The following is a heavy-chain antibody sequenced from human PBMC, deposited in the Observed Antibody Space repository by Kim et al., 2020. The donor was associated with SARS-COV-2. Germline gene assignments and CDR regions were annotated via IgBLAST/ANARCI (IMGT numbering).Heavy chain of an antibody. V-gene: IGHV4-30-4*01. CDR3: ARGPPIGGGDCYSH. CDR2: IYYTGSS. Sequence: SETLSLTCTVSGGSISSGDYYWSWIRQPPGKGLEWIGCIYYTGSSHYNPSLNSRVTISIDTSKNQFSLKLSSVTAADTAVYYCARGPPIGGGDCYSHWGQGTLVTVSS. J-gene: IGHJ4*02. D-gene: IGHD2-21*02. CDR1: GGSISSGDYY.